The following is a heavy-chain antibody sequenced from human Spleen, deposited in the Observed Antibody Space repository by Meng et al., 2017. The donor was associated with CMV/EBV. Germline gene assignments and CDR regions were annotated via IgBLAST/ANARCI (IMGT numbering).Heavy chain of an antibody. V-gene: IGHV3-66*02. CDR2: IYSGGNT. Sequence: VQLVESGGGVVQPGGSLRLSCAVSGFTVSNNYMSWVRQAPGKGLEWVSVIYSGGNTVYAESVKGRFTISRDNSKNTVDLQLNSLRPEDTAVYYCARFVFNRTPSTYYWGQGTLVPSPQ. D-gene: IGHD1-1*01. CDR3: ARFVFNRTPSTYY. CDR1: GFTVSNNY. J-gene: IGHJ4*02.